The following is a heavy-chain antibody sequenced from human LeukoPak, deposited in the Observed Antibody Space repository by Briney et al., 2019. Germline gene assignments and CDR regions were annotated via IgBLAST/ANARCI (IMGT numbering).Heavy chain of an antibody. CDR3: AKDRAKIVAGYFDY. Sequence: GGSLRLSCAASGFTFSSYSMNWVRQAPGKVLEWVSSISSSSSYIYYADSVKGRFTISRDNSKNTLYLQMNSLRAEDTAVYYCAKDRAKIVAGYFDYWGQGTLVTVSS. CDR1: GFTFSSYS. J-gene: IGHJ4*02. V-gene: IGHV3-21*04. D-gene: IGHD6-19*01. CDR2: ISSSSSYI.